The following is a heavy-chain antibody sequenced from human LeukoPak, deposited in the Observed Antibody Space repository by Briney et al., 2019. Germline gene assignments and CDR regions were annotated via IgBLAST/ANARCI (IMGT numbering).Heavy chain of an antibody. Sequence: PGGSLRLSCAASGFTFSSYAMHWVRQAPGKGLEWVAVISYDGSNKYYADSVKGRFTISGDNSKNTLYLQMNSLRAEDTAVYYCARVGGRLRTIYFDYWGQGTLVTVSS. J-gene: IGHJ4*02. V-gene: IGHV3-30-3*01. CDR2: ISYDGSNK. CDR1: GFTFSSYA. CDR3: ARVGGRLRTIYFDY. D-gene: IGHD4-17*01.